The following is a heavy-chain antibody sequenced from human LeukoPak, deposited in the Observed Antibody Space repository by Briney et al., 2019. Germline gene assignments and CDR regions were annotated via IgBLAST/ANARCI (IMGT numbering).Heavy chain of an antibody. CDR1: GFTFSSYN. CDR2: ISGSGGST. Sequence: GGSLRLSCVASGFTFSSYNMHWVRQAPGKGLEWVSAISGSGGSTYYADSVKGRFTISRDNSKNTLYLQMNSLRAEDTAVYYCAKFLYSSSWYESSYFDYWGQGTLVTVSS. D-gene: IGHD6-13*01. CDR3: AKFLYSSSWYESSYFDY. J-gene: IGHJ4*02. V-gene: IGHV3-23*01.